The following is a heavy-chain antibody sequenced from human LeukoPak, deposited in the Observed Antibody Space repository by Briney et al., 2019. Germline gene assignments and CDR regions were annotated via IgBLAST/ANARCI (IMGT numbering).Heavy chain of an antibody. D-gene: IGHD3-22*01. CDR1: GFTFSTYA. Sequence: GGSLRLSCAASGFTFSTYAMTWVRQAPGKGPEWVSGISGSGDSTYFADSVKGRFTISRDNSKNTLYLQMSSLRAEDTAIYYCATIFYYYGSSRYSYWGQGALVTVSS. CDR3: ATIFYYYGSSRYSY. V-gene: IGHV3-23*01. CDR2: ISGSGDST. J-gene: IGHJ4*02.